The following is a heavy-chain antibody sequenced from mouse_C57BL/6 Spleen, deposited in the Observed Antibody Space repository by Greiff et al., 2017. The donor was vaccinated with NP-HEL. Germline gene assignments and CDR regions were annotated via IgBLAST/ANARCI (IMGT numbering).Heavy chain of an antibody. J-gene: IGHJ2*01. Sequence: QVQLQQPGAELVKPGASVKLSCKASGYTFTSYWMHWVKQRPGQGLEWIGMIHPNSGSTNYNEKFKSKATLTVDKSSSTAYMQLSSLTSEDSAVYYCARYGIYDDYGMEDYWGQGTTLTVSS. V-gene: IGHV1-64*01. D-gene: IGHD2-4*01. CDR2: IHPNSGST. CDR1: GYTFTSYW. CDR3: ARYGIYDDYGMEDY.